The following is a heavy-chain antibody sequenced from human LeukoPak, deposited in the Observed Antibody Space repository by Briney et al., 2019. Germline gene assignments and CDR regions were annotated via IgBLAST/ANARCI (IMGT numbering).Heavy chain of an antibody. V-gene: IGHV5-51*01. CDR3: ARHVAYYYDSSGYYPPYFDY. Sequence: GESLKISCKGSGYSFTSYWLGWVRQMPGKGLEWMGIIYPGDSDTRYSPSFQGQVTISADKSIGTAYLQWSSLKASDTAMYYCARHVAYYYDSSGYYPPYFDYWGQGTLVTVSS. D-gene: IGHD3-22*01. CDR2: IYPGDSDT. J-gene: IGHJ4*02. CDR1: GYSFTSYW.